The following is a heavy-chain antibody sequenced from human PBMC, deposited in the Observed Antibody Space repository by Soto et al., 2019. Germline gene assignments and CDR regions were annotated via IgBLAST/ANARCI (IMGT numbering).Heavy chain of an antibody. CDR3: ARGAFRHWFDP. Sequence: ASVRVSYRASGYTFTSYGVSWVRQAPGQGLEWMGWISAYNGNTNYAQKLQGRVTMTTDTSTSTAYMELRSLRSDDTAVYYCARGAFRHWFDPWGQGTLVTVS. CDR2: ISAYNGNT. D-gene: IGHD1-26*01. CDR1: GYTFTSYG. V-gene: IGHV1-18*01. J-gene: IGHJ5*02.